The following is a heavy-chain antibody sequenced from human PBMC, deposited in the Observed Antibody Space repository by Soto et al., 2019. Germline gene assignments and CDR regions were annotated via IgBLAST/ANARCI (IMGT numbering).Heavy chain of an antibody. CDR1: GGSISSYY. CDR2: IYYSGST. CDR3: ARETGNHLFYYYGMDV. J-gene: IGHJ6*02. Sequence: SETLSLTCTVSGGSISSYYWSWIRQPPGKGLEWIGYIYYSGSTNYNPSLKSRVTISVDTSKNQFSLKLSSVTAADTAVYYCARETGNHLFYYYGMDVWGQGTTVTVSS. V-gene: IGHV4-59*01.